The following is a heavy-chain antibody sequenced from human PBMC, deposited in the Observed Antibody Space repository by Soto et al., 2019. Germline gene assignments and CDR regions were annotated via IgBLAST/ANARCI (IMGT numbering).Heavy chain of an antibody. Sequence: QVQLVQSGAEVRKPGSSVKVSCKASGGTFSRHAISWVRQAPGQGLAWMGGIIPIFGTANHAQKFQGRVTITADKSTGTADRVVGSVRYEDRAIYDCARGWGDDSTDYSCAYWGQGPLVIVSS. CDR1: GGTFSRHA. CDR3: ARGWGDDSTDYSCAY. V-gene: IGHV1-69*06. J-gene: IGHJ4*02. CDR2: IIPIFGTA. D-gene: IGHD3-22*01.